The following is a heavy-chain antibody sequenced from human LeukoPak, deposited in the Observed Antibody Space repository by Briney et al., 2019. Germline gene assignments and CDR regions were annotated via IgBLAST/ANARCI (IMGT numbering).Heavy chain of an antibody. V-gene: IGHV3-21*01. Sequence: PGGSLRLSCAASGFTFSRYSMNWVRQAPGKGLEWVSSISSSSSYIYYADSVKGRFTISRDNAKNSLSLQMNSLRAEDTAVYYCARGHSNYGDYFDYWGQGTLVTVSS. CDR1: GFTFSRYS. J-gene: IGHJ4*02. CDR3: ARGHSNYGDYFDY. CDR2: ISSSSSYI. D-gene: IGHD4-11*01.